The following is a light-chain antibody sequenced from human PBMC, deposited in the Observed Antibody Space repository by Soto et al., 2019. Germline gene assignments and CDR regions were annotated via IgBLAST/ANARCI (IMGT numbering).Light chain of an antibody. CDR1: QSVSSN. CDR3: QQYNNWPPYT. J-gene: IGKJ2*01. Sequence: EIVLTQSPATMSLSPGERATLSCRASQSVSSNLAWYQQKPGQAPRLLIYGASTRATGIPARFSGSESGTEFTLTISSLQSEDFAVYYCQQYNNWPPYTFGQGTKLEIK. V-gene: IGKV3-15*01. CDR2: GAS.